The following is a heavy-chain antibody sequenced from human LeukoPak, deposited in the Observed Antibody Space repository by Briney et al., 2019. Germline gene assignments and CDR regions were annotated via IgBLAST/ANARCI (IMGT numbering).Heavy chain of an antibody. CDR1: GFTFSDYY. J-gene: IGHJ4*02. Sequence: SGGSLRLSCAASGFTFSDYYMSWIRQAPGKGLEWVSYIGRSGNNIYYAASVEGRFTISRDNTTDSLYLQMNSLRAEDTAVYYCARGQYTYGYGYFDYWGQGTLATVSS. D-gene: IGHD5-18*01. CDR2: IGRSGNNI. CDR3: ARGQYTYGYGYFDY. V-gene: IGHV3-11*04.